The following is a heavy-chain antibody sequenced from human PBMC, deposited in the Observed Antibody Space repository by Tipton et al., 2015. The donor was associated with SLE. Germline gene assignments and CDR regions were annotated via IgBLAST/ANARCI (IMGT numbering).Heavy chain of an antibody. J-gene: IGHJ3*02. CDR1: GGSINSYY. Sequence: TLSLTCTVSGGSINSYYWSWIRQPPGKGLEWIGYIYTSGSTNYNPSLKSRVTISVDTSKKRFSLNLSSVTAADTAIYYCARQRTVTRGDAFDIWGQGTMVTVSS. V-gene: IGHV4-4*09. CDR3: ARQRTVTRGDAFDI. CDR2: IYTSGST. D-gene: IGHD4-17*01.